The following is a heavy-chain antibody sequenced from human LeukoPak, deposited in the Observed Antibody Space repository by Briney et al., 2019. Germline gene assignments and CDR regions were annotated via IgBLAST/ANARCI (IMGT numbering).Heavy chain of an antibody. CDR3: ARAAWDIRYFDWLLYP. D-gene: IGHD3-9*01. CDR2: IYYSGST. V-gene: IGHV4-59*01. Sequence: SETLSLTCTVSGGSISSYYWSWIRQPPGKGLEWIGYIYYSGSTNYNPSLKSRVTISVDMSKNQFSLKLSSVTAADTAVYYCARAAWDIRYFDWLLYPWGQGTLVTVSS. J-gene: IGHJ5*02. CDR1: GGSISSYY.